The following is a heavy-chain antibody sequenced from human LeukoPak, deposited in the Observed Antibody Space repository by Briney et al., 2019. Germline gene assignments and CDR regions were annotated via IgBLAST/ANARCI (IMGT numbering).Heavy chain of an antibody. CDR1: GFTFSSYS. D-gene: IGHD2-15*01. V-gene: IGHV3-21*01. CDR3: ARALAMVVAATPRSRGYYMDV. J-gene: IGHJ6*03. CDR2: ISSSSSYI. Sequence: GGSLRLSCAASGFTFSSYSMNWVRQAPGKGLEWVSSISSSSSYIYYADSVKGRFTISRDNAKNSLYLQMNSLRAEDTAVYYCARALAMVVAATPRSRGYYMDVWGKGTTVTVSS.